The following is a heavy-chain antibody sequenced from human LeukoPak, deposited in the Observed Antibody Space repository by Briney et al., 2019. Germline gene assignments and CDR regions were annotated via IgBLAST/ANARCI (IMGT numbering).Heavy chain of an antibody. CDR1: GFSLGTGGVA. D-gene: IGHD2-21*01. J-gene: IGHJ4*02. V-gene: IGHV2-5*02. Sequence: SGPALMKPTQPLTLTCTFSGFSLGTGGVAVGWVRQPPGKALEWLSVIFWDDEKRFSPSLRSRLTITKDTSKNLVVLTMTNVDPVDTATYYCAHSQKHDSSCMGDHCYPFDLCGQGTLVTVSS. CDR2: IFWDDEK. CDR3: AHSQKHDSSCMGDHCYPFDL.